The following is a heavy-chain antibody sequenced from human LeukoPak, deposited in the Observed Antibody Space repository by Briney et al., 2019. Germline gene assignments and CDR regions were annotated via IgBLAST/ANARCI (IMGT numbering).Heavy chain of an antibody. Sequence: GGSLRLSCAASGFTVSSNYMSWVRQAPGKGLEWVSAISSSGGSTYYADSVKGRFTISRDNSKNTLYLQMNSLRAEDTAVYYCAKGYCSGGSCYSGLFDYWGQGTLVTVSS. CDR2: ISSSGGST. J-gene: IGHJ4*02. V-gene: IGHV3-23*01. CDR1: GFTVSSNY. CDR3: AKGYCSGGSCYSGLFDY. D-gene: IGHD2-15*01.